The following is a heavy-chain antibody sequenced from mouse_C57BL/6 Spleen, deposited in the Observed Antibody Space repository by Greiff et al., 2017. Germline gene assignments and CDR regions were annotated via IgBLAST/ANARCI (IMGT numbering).Heavy chain of an antibody. V-gene: IGHV1-74*01. Sequence: VQLQQPGAELVKPGASVKVSCKASGYTFTSYWMHWVKQRPGQGLEWIGRIHPSDSDTNYNQKFKGKATLTVDKSSSPAYMQLSSLTSEDSAVYYCAIGGYGSSAMDYWGQGTSVTVSS. CDR3: AIGGYGSSAMDY. CDR1: GYTFTSYW. CDR2: IHPSDSDT. D-gene: IGHD1-1*01. J-gene: IGHJ4*01.